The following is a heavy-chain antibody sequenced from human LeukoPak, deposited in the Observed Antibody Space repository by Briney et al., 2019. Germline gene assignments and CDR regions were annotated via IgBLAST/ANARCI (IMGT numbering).Heavy chain of an antibody. V-gene: IGHV3-73*01. CDR1: GFTFSGSD. J-gene: IGHJ3*02. D-gene: IGHD3-22*01. Sequence: GGSLRLSCAASGFTFSGSDIHWVRHAAGKGLEWVGYIRSKTNNYATADAASVKGRFTFSRNDSKNTAYIQMNSLKTEGTAVYYCTRHNYDRSGYGAFDIWGQGTMVTVSS. CDR3: TRHNYDRSGYGAFDI. CDR2: IRSKTNNYAT.